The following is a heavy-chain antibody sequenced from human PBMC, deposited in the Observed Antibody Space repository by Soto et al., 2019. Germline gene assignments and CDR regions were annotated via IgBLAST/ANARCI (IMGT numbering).Heavy chain of an antibody. CDR3: ARYVDCSGGSCYSQPHHFDY. V-gene: IGHV4-34*01. D-gene: IGHD2-15*01. Sequence: SETLSLTCAVYGGSFSGYYWSWIRQPPGKGLEWIGEINHSGSTNYNPSLKSRVTISVDTSKNQFSLKLSSVTAADTAVYYCARYVDCSGGSCYSQPHHFDYWGQGTLVTVSS. J-gene: IGHJ4*02. CDR1: GGSFSGYY. CDR2: INHSGST.